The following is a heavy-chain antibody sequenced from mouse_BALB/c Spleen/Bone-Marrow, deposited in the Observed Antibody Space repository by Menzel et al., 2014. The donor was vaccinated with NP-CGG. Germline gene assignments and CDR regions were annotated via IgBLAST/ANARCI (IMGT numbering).Heavy chain of an antibody. J-gene: IGHJ4*01. D-gene: IGHD5-1-1*01. CDR3: ARWRYPYAMDY. V-gene: IGHV1-14*01. CDR2: INPYNDGT. CDR1: GYTFTSYV. Sequence: EVQLQQSGPELVKPGASVKMPCKASGYTFTSYVMHWVKQKPGQGLEWIGYINPYNDGTKYNEKFKGKATLTSDKSSSTAYMELSSLTSEDSAVYYCARWRYPYAMDYWGQGTSVTVSS.